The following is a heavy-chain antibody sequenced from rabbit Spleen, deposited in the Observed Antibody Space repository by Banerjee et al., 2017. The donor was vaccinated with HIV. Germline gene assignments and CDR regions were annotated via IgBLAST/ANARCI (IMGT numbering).Heavy chain of an antibody. CDR2: IYTGNLKT. D-gene: IGHD8-1*01. Sequence: QQLVESGGGLVKPGASLTLTCKASGFDFSRGYDMCWVRQAPGKGLGWIGCIYTGNLKTYYASWAKGRFTISKTSSTTVTLQMTSLTVADTATYFCARDAGSGPYIDGYFSLWGPGTLVTVS. CDR1: GFDFSRGYD. V-gene: IGHV1S40*01. J-gene: IGHJ4*01. CDR3: ARDAGSGPYIDGYFSL.